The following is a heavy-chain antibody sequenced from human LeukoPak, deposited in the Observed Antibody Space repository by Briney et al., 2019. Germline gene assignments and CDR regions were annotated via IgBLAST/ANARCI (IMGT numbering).Heavy chain of an antibody. CDR2: IYQSGNN. Sequence: PSETLSLTCTISGGSISGNYWGWVRQPPGKGLEYIGYIYQSGNNNYNPSLKSRVTFSEETSKNQFSLKLNSVTAADTAVYYCARGLRVRTFGELSWYIDVWGKGTTVIVSS. J-gene: IGHJ6*03. V-gene: IGHV4-59*01. CDR1: GGSISGNY. CDR3: ARGLRVRTFGELSWYIDV. D-gene: IGHD3-3*01.